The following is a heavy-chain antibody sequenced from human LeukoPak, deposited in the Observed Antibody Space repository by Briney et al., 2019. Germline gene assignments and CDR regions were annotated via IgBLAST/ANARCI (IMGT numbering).Heavy chain of an antibody. CDR2: IRYDGSNK. V-gene: IGHV3-30*02. CDR3: AKLGSSWYSGYFDD. Sequence: PGGSLRLSCAASGFTSSSYDMHWVRQAPGKGLEWVAFIRYDGSNKYYADSVKGRFTISRDNSKNTLYLQMNSLRAEDTAVYYCAKLGSSWYSGYFDDWGQGTLVTVSS. D-gene: IGHD6-13*01. J-gene: IGHJ4*02. CDR1: GFTSSSYD.